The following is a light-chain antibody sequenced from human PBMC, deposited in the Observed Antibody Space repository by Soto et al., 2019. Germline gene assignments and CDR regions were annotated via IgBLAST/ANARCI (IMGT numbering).Light chain of an antibody. Sequence: QSALTQPASVSGSPGQSITISCTGTSSDVGGYKFVSWYQQHPGKVPRLMIYEVSNRPSGVSNRFSGSKSGNTASLTISGLQAEDEADYYCCSYTSSTNYVFGAGTKVTVL. CDR1: SSDVGGYKF. CDR3: CSYTSSTNYV. V-gene: IGLV2-14*01. CDR2: EVS. J-gene: IGLJ1*01.